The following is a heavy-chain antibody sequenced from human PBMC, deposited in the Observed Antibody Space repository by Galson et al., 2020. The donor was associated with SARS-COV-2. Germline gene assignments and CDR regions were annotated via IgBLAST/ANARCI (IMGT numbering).Heavy chain of an antibody. CDR3: ARQDDFWSGYSSDDP. CDR1: GGSISSSSYY. CDR2: IYYSGST. J-gene: IGHJ5*02. D-gene: IGHD3-3*01. V-gene: IGHV4-39*01. Sequence: SETLSLTCPVSGGSISSSSYYWGWIRQPPGKGLEWIGSIYYSGSTYYNPSLKSRVTISVDTSKNQFSLKLSSVTAADTAVYYCARQDDFWSGYSSDDPWGQGTLVTVSS.